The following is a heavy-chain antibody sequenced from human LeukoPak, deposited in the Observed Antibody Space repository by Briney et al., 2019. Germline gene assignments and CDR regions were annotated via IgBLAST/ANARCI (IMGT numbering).Heavy chain of an antibody. CDR2: ITGRADST. CDR1: GFTFSNYA. J-gene: IGHJ4*02. CDR3: ASSSRSFDY. D-gene: IGHD1-26*01. Sequence: GGSVRLSCAASGFTFSNYAMSWVRQAPGKGLEWVSAITGRADSTYYAGSVKGRFTISRDNSKNTLYLQVNSLRAEDTAVYYCASSSRSFDYWGQGTLVTVSS. V-gene: IGHV3-23*01.